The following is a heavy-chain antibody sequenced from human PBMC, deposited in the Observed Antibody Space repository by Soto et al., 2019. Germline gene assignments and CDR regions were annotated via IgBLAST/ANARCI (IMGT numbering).Heavy chain of an antibody. CDR3: AKGTYYDFWSGYYDY. Sequence: GGSLRLSCAASGFTFSSYGMHWVRQAPGKGLEWVAVISYDGSNKYYADSVKGRFTISRDNSKNTLYLQMNSLRAEDTAVYYCAKGTYYDFWSGYYDYWGQGTLVTVSS. V-gene: IGHV3-30*18. CDR1: GFTFSSYG. J-gene: IGHJ4*02. D-gene: IGHD3-3*01. CDR2: ISYDGSNK.